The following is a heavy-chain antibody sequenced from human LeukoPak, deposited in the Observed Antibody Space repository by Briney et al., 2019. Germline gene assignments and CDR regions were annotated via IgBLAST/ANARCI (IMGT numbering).Heavy chain of an antibody. CDR3: ARDTEEGWFDP. Sequence: SETLSLTCTVSGGSISSGGYYWSWIRQHPGKGLEWIGYTYYSGSTYYNPSLKSRVTISVDTSKNQFSLKLSSVTAADTAVYYCARDTEEGWFDPWGQGTLVTVSS. CDR1: GGSISSGGYY. J-gene: IGHJ5*02. CDR2: TYYSGST. V-gene: IGHV4-31*03.